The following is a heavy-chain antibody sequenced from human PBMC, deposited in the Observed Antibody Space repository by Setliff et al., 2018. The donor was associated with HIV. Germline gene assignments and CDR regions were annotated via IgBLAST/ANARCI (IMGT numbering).Heavy chain of an antibody. Sequence: GASLKISCTGSGYSFSNHWIGWVRQMPGRGLEWVAIIYPQDSDTRYSPSFEGHVTISADTSRYTAYLQWRALRASDTAIYYCARHRIDISLLVVQDPGPFDLWGRGTMVTVSS. D-gene: IGHD3-3*02. CDR2: IYPQDSDT. V-gene: IGHV5-51*01. CDR1: GYSFSNHW. CDR3: ARHRIDISLLVVQDPGPFDL. J-gene: IGHJ3*01.